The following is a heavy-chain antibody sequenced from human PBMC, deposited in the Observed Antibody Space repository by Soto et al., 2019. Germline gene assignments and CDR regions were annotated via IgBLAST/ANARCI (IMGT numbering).Heavy chain of an antibody. CDR1: GFTFSSYA. D-gene: IGHD3-16*02. V-gene: IGHV3-23*01. CDR3: AKGGPGVVHDYIWGSYRYVFDY. CDR2: ISGSGGST. Sequence: EVQLLESGGGLVQPGGSLRLSCAASGFTFSSYAMSWVRQAPGKGLEWVSAISGSGGSTYYADSVKARFTISRDNSKNTLYLQMNSLRAEDTAVYYCAKGGPGVVHDYIWGSYRYVFDYWGQGTLVTVSS. J-gene: IGHJ4*02.